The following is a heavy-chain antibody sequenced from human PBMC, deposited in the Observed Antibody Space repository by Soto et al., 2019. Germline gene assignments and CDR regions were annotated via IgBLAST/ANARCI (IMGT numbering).Heavy chain of an antibody. Sequence: QVQLVQSGAEVKKPGASVKVSCKASGYTFTGYYMHWVRQAPGQGLEWMGWINPNSGGTNYAQKFQGRVTMTRDTSISTAYMELSRLRSDDTAVYYCARELTHIAVAGPRDYWGQGTLVTVSS. D-gene: IGHD6-19*01. CDR1: GYTFTGYY. CDR3: ARELTHIAVAGPRDY. V-gene: IGHV1-2*02. J-gene: IGHJ4*02. CDR2: INPNSGGT.